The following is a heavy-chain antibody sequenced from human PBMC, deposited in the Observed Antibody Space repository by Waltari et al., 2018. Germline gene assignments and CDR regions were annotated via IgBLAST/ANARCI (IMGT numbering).Heavy chain of an antibody. D-gene: IGHD4-17*01. CDR2: IYSGGST. CDR3: AKDWASTTVTTPDFSGYFDY. Sequence: EVQLLESGGGLVQPGGSLRLSCAASGFTFSSYAMSWVRQAPGKGLEWVSVIYSGGSTYYADSVKGRFTISRDKSKNTLYLQMNSLRAEDTAVYYCAKDWASTTVTTPDFSGYFDYWGQGTLVTVSS. V-gene: IGHV3-23*03. CDR1: GFTFSSYA. J-gene: IGHJ4*02.